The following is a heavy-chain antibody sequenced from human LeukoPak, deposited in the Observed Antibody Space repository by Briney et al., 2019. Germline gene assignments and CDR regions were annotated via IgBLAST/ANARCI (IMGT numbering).Heavy chain of an antibody. CDR1: GFTVSSNY. CDR3: ARDLRVHYYDSSGNYFDY. CDR2: IWYDGSNK. V-gene: IGHV3-33*08. J-gene: IGHJ4*02. Sequence: PGGSLRLSCAASGFTVSSNYMSWVRQAPGQGLEWVAVIWYDGSNKSYADSVKGRFTISRDNSKNTLYLQMNTLRAEDTAVYFCARDLRVHYYDSSGNYFDYWGQGTLVTVSS. D-gene: IGHD3-22*01.